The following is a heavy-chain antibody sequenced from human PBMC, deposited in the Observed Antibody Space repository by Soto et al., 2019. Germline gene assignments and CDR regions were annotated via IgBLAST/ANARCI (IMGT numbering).Heavy chain of an antibody. V-gene: IGHV3-23*01. CDR3: AKDQYGGVFDN. D-gene: IGHD2-2*01. CDR2: VSGSGDST. J-gene: IGHJ4*02. Sequence: GGSLRLSCAASGFTFNNYAMSWVRQAPGKGLEWVSGVSGSGDSTYYADSVKGRFTISRDNSKNTLYLQMSSLRVEDTAVYYCAKDQYGGVFDNWGQGTLVTVSS. CDR1: GFTFNNYA.